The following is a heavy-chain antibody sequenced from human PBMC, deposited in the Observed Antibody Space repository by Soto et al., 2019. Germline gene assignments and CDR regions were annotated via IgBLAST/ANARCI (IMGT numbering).Heavy chain of an antibody. CDR1: GFTFSSYD. CDR2: ISYDGSNE. D-gene: IGHD2-2*01. J-gene: IGHJ1*01. CDR3: AKGVIITAMYFQH. V-gene: IGHV3-30*18. Sequence: QVQLVESGGGLVQPGRSLRLSCAASGFTFSSYDIHWVRKAPGKGLEWVAVISYDGSNEYYADSVKGRFTISRDNSKNTLYLQMNSLRAEHTAVYYCAKGVIITAMYFQHWGQVTLFTVSS.